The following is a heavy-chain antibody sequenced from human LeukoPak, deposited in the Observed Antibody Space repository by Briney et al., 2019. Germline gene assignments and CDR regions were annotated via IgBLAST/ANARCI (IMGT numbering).Heavy chain of an antibody. Sequence: GGSLRLSCVASGFTFSSYAMHWVRQAPGKGLEWVAVISYDGSNKYYADSVKGRFTISRDNSKNTLYLQMNSLRAEDTAVYYCARGVIAVAGTSGRFDPWGQGTLVTVSS. CDR2: ISYDGSNK. J-gene: IGHJ5*02. CDR1: GFTFSSYA. D-gene: IGHD6-19*01. V-gene: IGHV3-30-3*01. CDR3: ARGVIAVAGTSGRFDP.